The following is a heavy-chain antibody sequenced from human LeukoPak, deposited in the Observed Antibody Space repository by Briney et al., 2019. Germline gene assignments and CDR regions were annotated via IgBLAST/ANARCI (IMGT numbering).Heavy chain of an antibody. CDR1: GGSISSSSYY. CDR2: IYYSGST. D-gene: IGHD5-24*01. V-gene: IGHV4-39*01. CDR3: ARQGRDGYKVYYMYV. Sequence: TSETLSLTCTVSGGSISSSSYYWGWIRQPPGKGLEWIGSIYYSGSTHYNPSLKSRVTLSVVTSKNPFSLKLSSVTAADTAVYYCARQGRDGYKVYYMYVWGKGTTATVSS. J-gene: IGHJ6*03.